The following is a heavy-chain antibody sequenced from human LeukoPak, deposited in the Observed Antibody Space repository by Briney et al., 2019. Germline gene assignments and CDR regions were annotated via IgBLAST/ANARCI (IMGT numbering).Heavy chain of an antibody. Sequence: QPSETLSLTCVVSGGSIRSYYWSWIRQPPGKGLECIGYIYYIGSTNYNPSLKSRVTISLDTSKSQFSLKLTSVTPADTAVYYCARGGIVGSRTNWFDPWGQGILVTVSS. J-gene: IGHJ5*02. CDR3: ARGGIVGSRTNWFDP. V-gene: IGHV4-59*01. CDR1: GGSIRSYY. D-gene: IGHD1-26*01. CDR2: IYYIGST.